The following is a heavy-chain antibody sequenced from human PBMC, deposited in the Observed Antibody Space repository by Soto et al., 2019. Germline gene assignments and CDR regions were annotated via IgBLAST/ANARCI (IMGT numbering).Heavy chain of an antibody. V-gene: IGHV3-48*01. CDR1: GFSFSIYS. CDR2: ISPAGSSI. CDR3: AKDRGGSGAFDI. D-gene: IGHD3-10*01. Sequence: EGQLVEFGGGLVKSGGSLRLSCAASGFSFSIYSYNWVRQAPGKGLEWLSYISPAGSSIYYADSVQGRFTISRDSARDSVYLQMNSLRAEDTAVYYCAKDRGGSGAFDIWGQGTMVTVSS. J-gene: IGHJ3*02.